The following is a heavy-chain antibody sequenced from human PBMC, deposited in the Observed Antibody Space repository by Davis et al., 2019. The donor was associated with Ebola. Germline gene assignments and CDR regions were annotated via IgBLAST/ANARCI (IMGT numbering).Heavy chain of an antibody. CDR1: GDSVSRNSAA. CDR2: TYYRSKWYN. Sequence: SQTLSLTCAISGDSVSRNSAAWNWIRQSPSRGLEWLGRTYYRSKWYNDYAVSVKSRITINPDTSKNQFSLQLNSVTPEDTAVYYCARDQRSSGLIYYYYGMDVWGQGTTVTVSS. J-gene: IGHJ6*02. D-gene: IGHD6-19*01. CDR3: ARDQRSSGLIYYYYGMDV. V-gene: IGHV6-1*01.